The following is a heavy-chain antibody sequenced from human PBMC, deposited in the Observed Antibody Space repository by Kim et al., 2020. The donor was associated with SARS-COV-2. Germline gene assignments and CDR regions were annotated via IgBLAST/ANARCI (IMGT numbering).Heavy chain of an antibody. CDR2: VTDNGAAT. CDR3: ATDRQSVGTIYVACDY. V-gene: IGHV3-23*01. CDR1: GFIFSNYA. D-gene: IGHD5-12*01. J-gene: IGHJ4*02. Sequence: GGSLRLSCAVSGFIFSNYAMSWVRQAPGKGLEWVAAVTDNGAATYYADSVEGRFTISRDNAKNMLYLQMNSLRAEDTAVYYCATDRQSVGTIYVACDYSGPGAPVTVS.